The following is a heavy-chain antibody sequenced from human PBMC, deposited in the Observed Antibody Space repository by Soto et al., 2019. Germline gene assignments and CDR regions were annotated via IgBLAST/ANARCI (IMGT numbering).Heavy chain of an antibody. CDR2: ISYDGSNK. J-gene: IGHJ4*02. V-gene: IGHV3-30*18. Sequence: PGGSLRLSCAASGLTFSSYGMHWVRQAPGKGLEWVAVISYDGSNKYYADSVKGRFTISRDNSKNTLYLQMNSLRAEDTAVYYCAKDCIVGATCIDYWGQGTLVTVSS. CDR1: GLTFSSYG. CDR3: AKDCIVGATCIDY. D-gene: IGHD1-26*01.